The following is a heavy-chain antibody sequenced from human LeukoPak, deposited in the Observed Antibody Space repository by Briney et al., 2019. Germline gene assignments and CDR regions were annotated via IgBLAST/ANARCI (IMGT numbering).Heavy chain of an antibody. CDR3: ARVRTGYYGSGSYYPGSYYYYYMDV. J-gene: IGHJ6*03. CDR2: INPNSGGT. D-gene: IGHD3-10*01. Sequence: GASVTVSCKASGYTFTGYYMHWVRQAPGQGLEWMGWINPNSGGTNYAQKFQGRVTMTRDTSISTAYMELSRLRSDDTAVYYCARVRTGYYGSGSYYPGSYYYYYMDVWGKGTTVTISS. V-gene: IGHV1-2*02. CDR1: GYTFTGYY.